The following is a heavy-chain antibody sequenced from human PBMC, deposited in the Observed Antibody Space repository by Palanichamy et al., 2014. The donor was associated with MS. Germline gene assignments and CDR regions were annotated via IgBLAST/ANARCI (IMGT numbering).Heavy chain of an antibody. V-gene: IGHV4-59*01. D-gene: IGHD6-19*01. CDR2: IYYSGRT. CDR1: DGSFSSFY. CDR3: ASLRRSEGLEH. Sequence: QVQLQESGPGLVKPSETLSLTCTVSDGSFSSFYWIWIRQPPGKGLEWIGYIYYSGRTNYNPSLKSRVTLSVDTSKKQFSLRLTSVTAADTAVYYCASLRRSEGLEHWGQGTLVTVSS. J-gene: IGHJ4*02.